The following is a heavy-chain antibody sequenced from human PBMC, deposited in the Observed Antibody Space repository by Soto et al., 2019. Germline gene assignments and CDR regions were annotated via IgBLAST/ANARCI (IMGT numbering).Heavy chain of an antibody. J-gene: IGHJ4*02. CDR1: GGTFSSYA. D-gene: IGHD3-22*01. CDR3: ARVRTYYDSSGSLDY. V-gene: IGHV1-69*13. CDR2: INPICGTA. Sequence: SVKVSCKASGGTFSSYAISWVRQAPGQGLEWMGGINPICGTANYAQKFQGRVTITADVSTSTAYMELRGLTSDDTAVYYCARVRTYYDSSGSLDYWGQGTLVTVSS.